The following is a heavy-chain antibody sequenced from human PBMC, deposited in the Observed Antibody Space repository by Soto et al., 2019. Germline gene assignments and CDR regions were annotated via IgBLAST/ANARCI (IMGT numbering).Heavy chain of an antibody. J-gene: IGHJ6*02. CDR2: ISAYNGNT. CDR3: ARARVSTSIAARLAYYYGMDV. V-gene: IGHV1-18*01. Sequence: ASVKVSCTASGYTFTSYGISWVRQAPGQGLEWMGWISAYNGNTNYAQKLQGRVTMTADESTSTAYMELSSLRSEDTAVYYCARARVSTSIAARLAYYYGMDVWGQGTTVTVSS. CDR1: GYTFTSYG. D-gene: IGHD6-6*01.